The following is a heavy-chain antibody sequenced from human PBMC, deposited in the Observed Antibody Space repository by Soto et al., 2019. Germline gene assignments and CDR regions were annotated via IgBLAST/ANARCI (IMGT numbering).Heavy chain of an antibody. CDR3: TRQGGYCGGGSCHAFNDY. Sequence: GGYLRLSCGASGFTFSASAMHWVRQASGKGLEWVGRVRTKANNYATAYAASVEGRFTISRDDSKNTAYLQMNSLKTEDTAVYYCTRQGGYCGGGSCHAFNDYWGQGT. CDR1: GFTFSASA. V-gene: IGHV3-73*01. D-gene: IGHD2-15*01. CDR2: VRTKANNYAT. J-gene: IGHJ4*02.